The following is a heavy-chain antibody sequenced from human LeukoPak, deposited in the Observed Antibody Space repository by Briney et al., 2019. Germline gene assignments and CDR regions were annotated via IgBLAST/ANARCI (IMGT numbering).Heavy chain of an antibody. CDR2: IYYSGST. D-gene: IGHD3-3*01. CDR3: ASTNDFWSGYYYYGMDV. Sequence: SETLSLTCSVSGGSISSHYWSWIRQPPGKGLEWIGYIYYSGSTNYNPSLKSRVTISVDTSKNQFSLKLSSVTAADTAVYYCASTNDFWSGYYYYGMDVWGQGTTVTVSS. J-gene: IGHJ6*02. CDR1: GGSISSHY. V-gene: IGHV4-59*08.